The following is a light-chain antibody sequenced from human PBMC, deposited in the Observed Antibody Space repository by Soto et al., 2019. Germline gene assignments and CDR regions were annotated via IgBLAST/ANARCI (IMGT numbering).Light chain of an antibody. CDR1: QSIRNY. CDR3: QQSYSAPIT. J-gene: IGKJ5*01. V-gene: IGKV1-39*01. Sequence: DLQMTQSPSSLSASVGDRVTITCRASQSIRNYLNWYQQKPGKAPKVLIYAASSLQSGVPSRFSGSGSGTDFTLTISSLQPEDFATYYCQQSYSAPITFGQGTRLEIK. CDR2: AAS.